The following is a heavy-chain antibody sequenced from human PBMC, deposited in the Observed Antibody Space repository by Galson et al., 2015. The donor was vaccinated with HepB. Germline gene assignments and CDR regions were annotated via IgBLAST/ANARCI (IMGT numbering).Heavy chain of an antibody. CDR1: GDSVSSNTVA. CDR2: TYYRSKWYP. Sequence: CAISGDSVSSNTVAWNWIRQSPSRGLEWLGRTYYRSKWYPDSAVSVKSRITINPDTSKHQFSLQLNSVSPEDTAVYSCAREVDQYYYESSGYTSYFDYWGQGTLVTVSS. J-gene: IGHJ4*02. D-gene: IGHD3-22*01. V-gene: IGHV6-1*01. CDR3: AREVDQYYYESSGYTSYFDY.